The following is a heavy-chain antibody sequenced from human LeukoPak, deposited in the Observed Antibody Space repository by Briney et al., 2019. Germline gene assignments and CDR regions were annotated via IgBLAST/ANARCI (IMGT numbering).Heavy chain of an antibody. CDR1: GYRFPNFW. D-gene: IGHD6-19*01. CDR3: ARQPPRGYNSAWFDS. CDR2: IGPSDSFI. J-gene: IGHJ5*01. Sequence: GESLKISCQDSGYRFPNFWLTWVRQLPGKGLEWMGRIGPSDSFINYNPSFQGHVTISADKSSNTAYLQWSSLKASDTAVYYCARQPPRGYNSAWFDSWGQRTLVTVSS. V-gene: IGHV5-10-1*01.